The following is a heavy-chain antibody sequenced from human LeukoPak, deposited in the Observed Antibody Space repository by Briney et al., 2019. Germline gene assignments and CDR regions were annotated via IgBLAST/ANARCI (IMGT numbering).Heavy chain of an antibody. CDR1: GGSFSDCY. CDR2: IYYSGST. D-gene: IGHD2-15*01. Sequence: SETLSLTCAVYGGSFSDCYWGWIRQPPGKGLEWIGSIYYSGSTYYNPSLKCRVTISVDTSKNQFSLKLSSVTAADTAVYYCARGSGGPYYYYYGMDVWGQGTTVTVSS. J-gene: IGHJ6*02. V-gene: IGHV4-34*01. CDR3: ARGSGGPYYYYYGMDV.